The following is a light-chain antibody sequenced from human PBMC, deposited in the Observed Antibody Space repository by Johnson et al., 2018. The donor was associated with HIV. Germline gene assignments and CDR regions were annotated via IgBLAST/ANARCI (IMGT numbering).Light chain of an antibody. J-gene: IGLJ1*01. CDR2: GNN. CDR1: SSNIGNNY. Sequence: QSVLTQPPSVSVAPGQKVTISCSGSSSNIGNNYVSWYQQFPGTAPKLLIYGNNKRPSGIPDRFSGSKSGTSATLGITGLQTGDEADYYCGTWDSSLSSYVFGTGTKVTVL. V-gene: IGLV1-51*01. CDR3: GTWDSSLSSYV.